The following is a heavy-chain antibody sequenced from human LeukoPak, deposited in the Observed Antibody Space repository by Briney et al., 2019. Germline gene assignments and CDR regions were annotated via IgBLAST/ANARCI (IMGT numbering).Heavy chain of an antibody. D-gene: IGHD4-11*01. J-gene: IGHJ6*03. CDR3: ARAPKGMTTVRYYYYYYMDV. Sequence: SETLSLTCTVSSGSTTSGGYYWNRIRQHPGKGLEWIGYIYYSGSTFYNPSLKSRVTMSVDTSKNQFSLKLSSVTAADTAVYYCARAPKGMTTVRYYYYYYMDVWGKGTTVTVSS. CDR1: SGSTTSGGYY. V-gene: IGHV4-31*03. CDR2: IYYSGST.